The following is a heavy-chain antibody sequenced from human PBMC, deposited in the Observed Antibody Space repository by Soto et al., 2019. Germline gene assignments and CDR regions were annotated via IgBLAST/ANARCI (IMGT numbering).Heavy chain of an antibody. CDR1: GGPFSSYA. CDR2: IIPIFGTA. Sequence: QVQLVQSGAEVKKPGSSVTVSCKASGGPFSSYAISWVRQAPGQGLAWMGGIIPIFGTANYAQKFQGRVTITADEYTSPAYMELSSLRSEDTAVYYCRLIVGATTSDYWGQGTLVTVSS. D-gene: IGHD1-26*01. J-gene: IGHJ4*02. CDR3: RLIVGATTSDY. V-gene: IGHV1-69*01.